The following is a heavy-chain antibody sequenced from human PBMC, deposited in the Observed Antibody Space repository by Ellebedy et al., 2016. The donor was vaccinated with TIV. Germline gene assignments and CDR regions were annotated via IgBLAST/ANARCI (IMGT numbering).Heavy chain of an antibody. V-gene: IGHV5-10-1*01. CDR3: SRHRGYGMDV. D-gene: IGHD3-10*01. J-gene: IGHJ6*02. Sequence: GESLKISCKASGYSFSTCWITWVRQMPGKGLEWMGKIDPTDSYTNYSPSFQGLVTISADESASTAYLQWPSLKASDSATYYCSRHRGYGMDVWGQGTTVTVSS. CDR2: IDPTDSYT. CDR1: GYSFSTCW.